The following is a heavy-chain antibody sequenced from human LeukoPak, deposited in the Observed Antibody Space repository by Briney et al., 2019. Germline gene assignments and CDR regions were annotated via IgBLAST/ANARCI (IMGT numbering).Heavy chain of an antibody. CDR1: GFTFISYA. J-gene: IGHJ4*02. CDR2: IRNDGSDK. Sequence: GGSLRLSCAASGFTFISYAIHWVRQAPGKGLEWVAFIRNDGSDKYYAVSVKGRFTISRDNSKNTLYLQMNSLRVEDTALYYCAKDRAYGQFLWGNDYWGQGTLVTVSS. D-gene: IGHD2-21*01. V-gene: IGHV3-30*02. CDR3: AKDRAYGQFLWGNDY.